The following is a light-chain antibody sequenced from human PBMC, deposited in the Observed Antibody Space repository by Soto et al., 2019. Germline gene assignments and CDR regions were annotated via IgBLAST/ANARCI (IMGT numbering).Light chain of an antibody. CDR2: DTS. CDR1: QSISTY. CDR3: QQRSNWPIT. J-gene: IGKJ5*01. V-gene: IGKV3-11*01. Sequence: EVVLTQSPATLSLSPGERATLSCRASQSISTYLAWYQHTPGRAPRLLIYDTSKRATGIPARFSGSGSGTDFTLTISSLEPEDFAVYYCQQRSNWPITFGQGTRLEI.